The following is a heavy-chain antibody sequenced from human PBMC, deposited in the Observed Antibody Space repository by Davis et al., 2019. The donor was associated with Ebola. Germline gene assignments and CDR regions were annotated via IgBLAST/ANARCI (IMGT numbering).Heavy chain of an antibody. CDR2: ISAYNGNT. CDR1: GYSFTTYG. Sequence: GESLKISCKGSGYSFTTYGISWVRQAPGQGLEWMGWISAYNGNTKYAQRFQGRVTMATDTSTTTAYMELRSLISDDTAVYYCARSPYCSSTSCYRGAAPFDYWGQGTLVTVSS. V-gene: IGHV1-18*04. J-gene: IGHJ4*02. CDR3: ARSPYCSSTSCYRGAAPFDY. D-gene: IGHD2-2*02.